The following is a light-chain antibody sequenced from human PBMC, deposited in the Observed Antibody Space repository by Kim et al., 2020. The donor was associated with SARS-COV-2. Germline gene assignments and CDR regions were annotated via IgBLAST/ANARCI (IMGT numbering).Light chain of an antibody. V-gene: IGLV1-44*01. J-gene: IGLJ2*01. Sequence: QSVLTQPPSASGTPGQRVTISCSGSSSNIGSNTVNWYQQLPGTAPKLLIYSNNQRPSGVPDRFSGSKSGTSASLAISGLQSEDEADYYCAAWDDSLNGPNVVFGGLSQLTVL. CDR1: SSNIGSNT. CDR3: AAWDDSLNGPNVV. CDR2: SNN.